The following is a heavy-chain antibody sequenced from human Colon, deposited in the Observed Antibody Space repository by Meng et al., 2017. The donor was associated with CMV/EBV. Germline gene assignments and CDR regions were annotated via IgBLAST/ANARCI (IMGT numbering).Heavy chain of an antibody. J-gene: IGHJ6*02. CDR3: AKGSLEWLYYGMDV. Sequence: GGSLRLSCAGSGFTLRNYAMSWVRQAPGKGLEWVSVIHAGGRNTYYADSVKGRFNISRDDSKNMLYMQMNSLRAQDTAVYYCAKGSLEWLYYGMDVWGQGTTVTVSS. V-gene: IGHV3-23*03. D-gene: IGHD3-3*01. CDR1: GFTLRNYA. CDR2: IHAGGRNT.